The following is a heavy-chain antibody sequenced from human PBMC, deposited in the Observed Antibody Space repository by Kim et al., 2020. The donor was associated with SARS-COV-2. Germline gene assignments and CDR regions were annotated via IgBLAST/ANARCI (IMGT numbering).Heavy chain of an antibody. J-gene: IGHJ2*01. V-gene: IGHV4-34*01. CDR1: GGSSSGNC. CDR3: ARVRYVAPVTNGKVVISTRRDWFCDL. CDR2: VYHSGSF. D-gene: IGHD3-22*01. Sequence: SETLSLTCAVYGGSSSGNCWCWIRQPPGKGLEWFGAVYHSGSFNYNTTLKRRVSISGDTSKNQFSLKLTAVTAAETAVYYCARVRYVAPVTNGKVVISTRRDWFCDLGGRGTLVTVSS.